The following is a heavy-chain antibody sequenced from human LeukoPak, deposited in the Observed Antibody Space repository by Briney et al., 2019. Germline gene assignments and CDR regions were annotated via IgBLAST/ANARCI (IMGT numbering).Heavy chain of an antibody. V-gene: IGHV4-39*01. CDR3: ARLDYDRGDFDLRADAFDI. CDR2: IYFGGRT. CDR1: GGSNSSFSYY. D-gene: IGHD3-16*01. Sequence: SETLSLTCSVSGGSNSSFSYYWGWIRQPPGKGLEWIGSIYFGGRTYNNPSLKSRVTISVDTSKNQFSLRLRSVTAADTAVYYCARLDYDRGDFDLRADAFDIWGQGTLVAVSS. J-gene: IGHJ3*02.